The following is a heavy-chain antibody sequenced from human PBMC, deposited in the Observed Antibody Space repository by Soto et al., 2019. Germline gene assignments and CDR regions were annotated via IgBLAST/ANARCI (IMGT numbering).Heavy chain of an antibody. J-gene: IGHJ6*02. CDR2: ISSSGDAT. Sequence: GGSLRLSCAASGFTFSTYAMTWVRQAPGKGLEWVSIISSSGDATYYVDSVKGRFTISRDNSRNTLNLQMNSLRAEDTAVYYCAKNGDFWSWGMDVWGQGTTVTVS. CDR1: GFTFSTYA. V-gene: IGHV3-23*01. CDR3: AKNGDFWSWGMDV. D-gene: IGHD3-3*01.